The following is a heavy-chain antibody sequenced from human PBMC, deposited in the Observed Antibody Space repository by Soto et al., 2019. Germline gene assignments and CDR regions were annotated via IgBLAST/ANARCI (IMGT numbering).Heavy chain of an antibody. J-gene: IGHJ2*01. CDR1: GYTFTNYA. CDR2: LNPGNGNT. Sequence: QVQLVQSGAEVKEPGASVKVSCRASGYTFTNYAIHWVRQAPGQRLEWMGWLNPGNGNTKYPQKFQGRVSITRDTYASTAYMFLSSLRSEDTAVYYCARDQGRPYCGGDCYSDWYFALWGRGPLVTVSS. CDR3: ARDQGRPYCGGDCYSDWYFAL. V-gene: IGHV1-3*01. D-gene: IGHD2-21*01.